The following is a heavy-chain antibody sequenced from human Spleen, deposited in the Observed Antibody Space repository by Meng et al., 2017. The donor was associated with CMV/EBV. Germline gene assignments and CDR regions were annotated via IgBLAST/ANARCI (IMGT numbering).Heavy chain of an antibody. Sequence: ASVKVSCKASGYTFTGYYMHWVRQAPGQGLEWMGWINPNSGGTNYAQKFQGRVTMTRDTSINTASMELSRLRSDDTAVYYCARQKGSIRTNYFDSWGQGTLVTVSS. D-gene: IGHD1-1*01. V-gene: IGHV1-2*02. J-gene: IGHJ5*01. CDR3: ARQKGSIRTNYFDS. CDR2: INPNSGGT. CDR1: GYTFTGYY.